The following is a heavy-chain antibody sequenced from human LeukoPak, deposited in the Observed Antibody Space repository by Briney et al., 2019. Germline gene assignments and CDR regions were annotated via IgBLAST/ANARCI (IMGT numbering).Heavy chain of an antibody. V-gene: IGHV3-48*03. CDR3: ARCRYTSGWLDAFDI. CDR2: ISTSGTTI. D-gene: IGHD6-19*01. J-gene: IGHJ3*02. CDR1: GFTFSSYE. Sequence: GGSLRLSCAASGFTFSSYEMDWVRQAPGKGLEWVSYISTSGTTIYYADSVKGRFTISRDNAKNSLYLQMNSLRAEDTAVYYCARCRYTSGWLDAFDIWGQGTMVTVS.